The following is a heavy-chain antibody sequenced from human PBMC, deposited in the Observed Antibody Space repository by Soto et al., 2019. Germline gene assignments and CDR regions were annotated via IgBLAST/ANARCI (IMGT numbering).Heavy chain of an antibody. D-gene: IGHD6-19*01. CDR2: ISSSSSFI. V-gene: IGHV3-21*01. Sequence: EVQLVESGGGLVKPGGSLRLSCAVSGFTFSNSAMNWVRHAPGRGLEWVSSISSSSSFIYYADSVKGRFTISRDNANNALYLQMNSLRAEDTAVYYCARDPSSGWSKASWYFDSWGQGTLVTVSS. CDR3: ARDPSSGWSKASWYFDS. J-gene: IGHJ4*02. CDR1: GFTFSNSA.